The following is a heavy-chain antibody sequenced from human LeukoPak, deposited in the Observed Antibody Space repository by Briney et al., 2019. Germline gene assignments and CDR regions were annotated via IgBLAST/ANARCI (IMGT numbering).Heavy chain of an antibody. CDR3: ARGGWLRKRGMDV. D-gene: IGHD5-12*01. CDR1: GGSFSGYY. V-gene: IGHV4-34*01. J-gene: IGHJ6*02. CDR2: INHSGST. Sequence: SETLCLTCAVYGGSFSGYYWSWIRQPPGKGLEWIGEINHSGSTNYNPSLKSRVTISVDTSKNQFSLKLSSVTAADTAVYYCARGGWLRKRGMDVWGQGTTVTVSS.